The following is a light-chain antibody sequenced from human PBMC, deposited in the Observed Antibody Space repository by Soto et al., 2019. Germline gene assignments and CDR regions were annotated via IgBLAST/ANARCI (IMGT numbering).Light chain of an antibody. V-gene: IGKV3-20*01. CDR2: GAS. Sequence: EIVLTQSPGTLSLSPGERATLSCRASQSVSSSYLAWYQQKPGQAPRLLIYGASSSATGITDRFSGSGSGTDFTLTISRLEPEDFAVYYCQQYGSSPSFGQGTRLEIK. J-gene: IGKJ5*01. CDR1: QSVSSSY. CDR3: QQYGSSPS.